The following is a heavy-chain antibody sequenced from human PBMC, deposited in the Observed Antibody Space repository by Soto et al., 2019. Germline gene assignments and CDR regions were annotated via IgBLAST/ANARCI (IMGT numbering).Heavy chain of an antibody. CDR3: ERAAQYCSGGSCCSPLDY. D-gene: IGHD2-15*01. Sequence: QVQLQESGPGLVKPSQTLSLTCTVSGGSISSGGYYWSWIRQHPGKGLEWIGYIYYSGSTYYNPSLKSGVTIAVHTSKNQFSLKLSSVTAAHRAVYYCERAAQYCSGGSCCSPLDYWGQGTLVTVSS. CDR2: IYYSGST. CDR1: GGSISSGGYY. J-gene: IGHJ4*02. V-gene: IGHV4-31*03.